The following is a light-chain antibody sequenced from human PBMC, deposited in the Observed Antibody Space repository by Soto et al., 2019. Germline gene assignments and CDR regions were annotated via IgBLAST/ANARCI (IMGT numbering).Light chain of an antibody. CDR2: DAS. J-gene: IGKJ4*01. CDR3: QHRSNWPLT. Sequence: EIVLTQSPATLSLSPGERATLSCRASQSVRSYLAWYQQKPGQAPRLLIYDASNRATGIPARFSGSGSGTDFTLTISSLEPEDFAVYYCQHRSNWPLTFGGGTQVEIK. V-gene: IGKV3-11*01. CDR1: QSVRSY.